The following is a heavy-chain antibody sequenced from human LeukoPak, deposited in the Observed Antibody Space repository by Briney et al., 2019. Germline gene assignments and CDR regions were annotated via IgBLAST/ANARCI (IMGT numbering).Heavy chain of an antibody. V-gene: IGHV3-48*01. CDR1: AFPFNSYS. D-gene: IGHD3-16*01. J-gene: IGHJ4*02. CDR3: ARSAFGGVILPLPFDF. CDR2: ISSSSSSI. Sequence: GGSLRLSCAASAFPFNSYSMNWVRQAPGKGLEWVSYISSSSSSIYYADSVKGRFTISRDNAKNSLYLQMNSLRAEDTAVYYCARSAFGGVILPLPFDFWGQGTLVTVSS.